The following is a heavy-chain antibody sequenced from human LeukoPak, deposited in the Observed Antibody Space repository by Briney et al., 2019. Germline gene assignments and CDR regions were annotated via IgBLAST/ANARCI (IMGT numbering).Heavy chain of an antibody. Sequence: ASVKVSCKASGFTFTGYYMHWVRQAPGQGLEWMGWINPNSGGTNYAQKFQGRVTMTRDTSVSTAYMELRRLRSDDTAVYYCAREYYDSSAYNQEAIDYWGQGTLVTVSS. V-gene: IGHV1-2*02. CDR2: INPNSGGT. CDR1: GFTFTGYY. D-gene: IGHD3-22*01. J-gene: IGHJ4*02. CDR3: AREYYDSSAYNQEAIDY.